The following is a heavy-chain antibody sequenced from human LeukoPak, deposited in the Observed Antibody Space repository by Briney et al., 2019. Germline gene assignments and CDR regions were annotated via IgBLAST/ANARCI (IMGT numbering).Heavy chain of an antibody. V-gene: IGHV1-46*01. CDR2: INPSGGST. CDR3: ARDRTPYSGSYRNNAFDI. CDR1: GYTFTSYY. D-gene: IGHD1-26*01. Sequence: GASVKDSCKASGYTFTSYYMHWVRQAPGQGLEWMGIINPSGGSTSYAQKFQGRVTMTRDTSTSTVYMELSSLRSEDTAVYYCARDRTPYSGSYRNNAFDIWGQGTMVTVSS. J-gene: IGHJ3*02.